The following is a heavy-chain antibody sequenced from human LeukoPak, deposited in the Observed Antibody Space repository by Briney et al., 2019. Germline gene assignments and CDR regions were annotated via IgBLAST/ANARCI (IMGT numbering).Heavy chain of an antibody. CDR2: IIPVFGTA. V-gene: IGHV1-69*05. CDR1: GGTFSTYT. J-gene: IGHJ6*03. CDR3: ARVDRSHFYLDV. Sequence: SVKVCCTASGGTFSTYTITWVRQAPGQGLEWMGGIIPVFGTANYAQKFQDRVTVSTDGSTRTAYMELRSLKFDDTAIYYCARVDRSHFYLDVWGKGTTVTVAS.